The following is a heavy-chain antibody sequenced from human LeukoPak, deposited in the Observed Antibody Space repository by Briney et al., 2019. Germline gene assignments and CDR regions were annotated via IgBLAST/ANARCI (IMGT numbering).Heavy chain of an antibody. CDR2: INHSGST. D-gene: IGHD6-19*01. CDR3: ARTMRWLGTFDY. J-gene: IGHJ4*02. V-gene: IGHV4-34*01. CDR1: GGSISSYY. Sequence: PSETLSLTCTVSGGSISSYYWSWIRQPPGKGLEWIGEINHSGSTNYNPSLKSRVTISVDTSKNQFSLKLSSVTAADTAVYYCARTMRWLGTFDYWGQGTLVTVSS.